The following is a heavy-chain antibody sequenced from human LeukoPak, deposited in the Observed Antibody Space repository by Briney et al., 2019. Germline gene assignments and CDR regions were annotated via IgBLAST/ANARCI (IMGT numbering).Heavy chain of an antibody. J-gene: IGHJ6*04. CDR2: IYSGGST. Sequence: GGSLRLSCAASGFTVSSNYMSWVRQAPGKGLEWVSVIYSGGSTYYADSVKGRFTISRDNSKNTLYLQMNSLRAEDTAVYYCASERYGYGPPGSGMDVWGKGTTVTVSS. CDR1: GFTVSSNY. V-gene: IGHV3-53*01. D-gene: IGHD5-18*01. CDR3: ASERYGYGPPGSGMDV.